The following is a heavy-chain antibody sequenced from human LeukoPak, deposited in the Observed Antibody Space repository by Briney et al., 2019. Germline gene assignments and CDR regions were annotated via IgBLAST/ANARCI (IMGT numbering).Heavy chain of an antibody. J-gene: IGHJ2*01. CDR1: GGSISSGDYY. CDR2: IYYSGST. CDR3: ARGGKAAVRFDL. D-gene: IGHD2-15*01. V-gene: IGHV4-30-4*01. Sequence: SETLSLTCTVSGGSISSGDYYWSWTRQPPGKGLVWIGYIYYSGSTYYNPSLKSRVTISVDTSKNQFSLKLSSVTAADTAVYYCARGGKAAVRFDLWGRGTLVTVSS.